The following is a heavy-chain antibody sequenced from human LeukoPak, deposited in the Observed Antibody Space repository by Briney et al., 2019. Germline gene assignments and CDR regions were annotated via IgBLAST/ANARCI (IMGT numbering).Heavy chain of an antibody. J-gene: IGHJ5*02. Sequence: PGRSLRLSRAASGFTFDDYAMHWVRQAPGKGLGYVSGLSWNSGSIGYADSVKGRFTIHRDNAKNSLYLQMNSLRPEDTALYYCAKDMGSASTGGFDPWGQGTLVTVSS. CDR3: AKDMGSASTGGFDP. D-gene: IGHD2-15*01. CDR1: GFTFDDYA. CDR2: LSWNSGSI. V-gene: IGHV3-9*01.